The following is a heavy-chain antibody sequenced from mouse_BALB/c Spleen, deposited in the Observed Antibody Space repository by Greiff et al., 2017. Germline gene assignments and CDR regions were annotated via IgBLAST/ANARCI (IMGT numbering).Heavy chain of an antibody. CDR2: INPSTGYT. Sequence: QVQLKESGAELAKPGASVKMSCKASGYTFTSYWMHWVKQRPGQGLEWIGYINPSTGYTEYNQKFKDKATLTADKSSSTAYMQLSSLTSEDSAVYYCARGGYYPYWYFDVWGAGTTVTVSS. V-gene: IGHV1-7*01. CDR1: GYTFTSYW. D-gene: IGHD2-3*01. J-gene: IGHJ1*01. CDR3: ARGGYYPYWYFDV.